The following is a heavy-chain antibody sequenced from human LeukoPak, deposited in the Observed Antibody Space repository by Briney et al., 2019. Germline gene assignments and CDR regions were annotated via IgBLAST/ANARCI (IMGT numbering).Heavy chain of an antibody. V-gene: IGHV3-7*01. CDR2: IKTDGSKI. D-gene: IGHD2-2*01. J-gene: IGHJ5*02. CDR3: ARGPSLDIVVVPAAVEEFDP. Sequence: SGGSLRLSCVASGFTFSSYWMTWVRQAPGKGLEWVANIKTDGSKIYYVDSVKGRFTISRDNAKNSLYLQMNSLRAEDTAVYYCARGPSLDIVVVPAAVEEFDPWGQGTLVTVSS. CDR1: GFTFSSYW.